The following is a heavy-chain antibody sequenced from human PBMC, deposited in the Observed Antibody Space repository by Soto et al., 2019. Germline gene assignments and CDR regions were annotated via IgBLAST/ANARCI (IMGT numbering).Heavy chain of an antibody. V-gene: IGHV1-46*01. CDR2: INPNGGTT. D-gene: IGHD2-15*01. CDR1: GYMFTYYY. Sequence: ASVKVSCKASGYMFTYYYIHWVRQGPGQGLEWMGIINPNGGTTTYAQNFQGRVTMTRDTSTSTAYMELRSLRSDDTAVYYCARKVVVSDAFDIWGQGTMVTVS. J-gene: IGHJ3*02. CDR3: ARKVVVSDAFDI.